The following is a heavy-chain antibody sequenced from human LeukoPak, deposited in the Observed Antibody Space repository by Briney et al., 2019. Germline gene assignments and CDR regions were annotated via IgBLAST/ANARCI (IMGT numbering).Heavy chain of an antibody. J-gene: IGHJ4*02. CDR2: INPNSGGT. D-gene: IGHD2-15*01. CDR1: GYTFTGYY. CDR3: ATPVLGYCSGGSCYRDYFDY. V-gene: IGHV1-2*06. Sequence: ASVKVSCKASGYTFTGYYMHWVRQAPGQGLEWMGRINPNSGGTNYAQKFQGRVTMTRDTSISTAYMELSRLRSDGTAVYYCATPVLGYCSGGSCYRDYFDYWGQGTLVTVSS.